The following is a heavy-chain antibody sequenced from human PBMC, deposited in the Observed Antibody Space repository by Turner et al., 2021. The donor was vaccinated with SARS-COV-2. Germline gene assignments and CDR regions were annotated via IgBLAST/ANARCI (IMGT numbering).Heavy chain of an antibody. J-gene: IGHJ3*02. V-gene: IGHV4-39*01. Sequence: QMQLQESGPGLVKPSETLSLTCTVSGGSISSTINYWGWIRQPPGKGLEWIGSIFYSGSTNYTPSLKSRLTISVDTSRNQFSLRLTSVTAADTAVYYCARHSTYYDILTAYEGAFDIWCQGTLVSVSS. CDR3: ARHSTYYDILTAYEGAFDI. CDR2: IFYSGST. CDR1: GGSISSTINY. D-gene: IGHD3-9*01.